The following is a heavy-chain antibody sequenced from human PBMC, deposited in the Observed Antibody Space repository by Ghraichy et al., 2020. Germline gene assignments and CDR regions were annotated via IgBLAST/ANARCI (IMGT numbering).Heavy chain of an antibody. CDR3: ARVGYSSGCGVMGCFFDY. CDR2: INPNSGGT. J-gene: IGHJ4*02. D-gene: IGHD6-19*01. V-gene: IGHV1-2*02. Sequence: ASVKVSCKASGYTFTGYYMHWVRQAPGQGLEWMGWINPNSGGTNYAQKFQGRVTMTRDTSISTAYMELSRLRSDDTAVYYCARVGYSSGCGVMGCFFDYWGQGTLVTVSS. CDR1: GYTFTGYY.